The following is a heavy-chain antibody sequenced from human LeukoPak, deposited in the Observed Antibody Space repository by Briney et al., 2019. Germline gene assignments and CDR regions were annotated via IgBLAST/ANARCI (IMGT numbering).Heavy chain of an antibody. Sequence: GGSLRLSCAASGFALSSHWMTWVRQVPGRGPEWVANVNRDGSETYYLDSVKGRFTISKDNTKNSLYLQMNSLRAEGTALYHCARNNGMDVWGQGTTVIVSS. V-gene: IGHV3-7*03. J-gene: IGHJ6*02. CDR1: GFALSSHW. CDR3: ARNNGMDV. CDR2: VNRDGSET.